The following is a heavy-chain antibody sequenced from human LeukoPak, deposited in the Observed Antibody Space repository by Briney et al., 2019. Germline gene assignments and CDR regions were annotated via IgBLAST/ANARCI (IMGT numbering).Heavy chain of an antibody. V-gene: IGHV4-34*01. J-gene: IGHJ4*02. Sequence: SETLSLTCAVYGGSFSGYYWSWIRQPPGKGLEWIGEINHSGSTNYNPSLKSRVTISVDTSKNQFSLKLSSVTAADTAVYYCARHLRYYDSSGYYRGACYFDYWGQGTLVTVSS. D-gene: IGHD3-22*01. CDR3: ARHLRYYDSSGYYRGACYFDY. CDR2: INHSGST. CDR1: GGSFSGYY.